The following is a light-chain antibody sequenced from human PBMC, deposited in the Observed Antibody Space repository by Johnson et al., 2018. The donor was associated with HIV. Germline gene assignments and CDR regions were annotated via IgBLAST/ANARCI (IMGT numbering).Light chain of an antibody. J-gene: IGLJ1*01. CDR2: DNN. CDR3: GTWDDSLSAYV. Sequence: QSVLTQPPSMSAAPGQQVTISCSGSSSNIGNNYVSWYQQLPGTAPKLLIYDNNKRPSGIPDRFSGSKSGTSATLGITGLQTGDEADYFCGTWDDSLSAYVFGTGTQITV. V-gene: IGLV1-51*01. CDR1: SSNIGNNY.